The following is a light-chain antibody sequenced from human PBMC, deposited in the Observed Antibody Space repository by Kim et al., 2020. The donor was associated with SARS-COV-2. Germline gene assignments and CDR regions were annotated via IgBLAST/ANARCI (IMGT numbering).Light chain of an antibody. CDR1: QSVGNY. CDR3: HQRRDWPNT. J-gene: IGKJ2*01. Sequence: LSPGERATRSCKASQSVGNYLAWYQQKPGQAPRLLIYAASNRATGIPARFSGSGSGTDFTLTISSLEPEDFVLYYCHQRRDWPNTFGQGTKLEIK. CDR2: AAS. V-gene: IGKV3-11*01.